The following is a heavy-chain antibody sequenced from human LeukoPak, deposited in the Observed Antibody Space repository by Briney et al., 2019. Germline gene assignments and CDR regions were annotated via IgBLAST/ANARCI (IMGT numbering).Heavy chain of an antibody. D-gene: IGHD4-17*01. V-gene: IGHV1-46*01. CDR1: GYTFTSYY. CDR3: ARDLMTTVTNYYYYMDV. J-gene: IGHJ6*03. Sequence: VASVKVSCKASGYTFTSYYMHWVRQAPGQGLEWMGIINPSGGSTSYAQKFQGRVTMTRDMSTSTVYMELSSLRSGDTAVYYCARDLMTTVTNYYYYMDVWGKGTTVTVSS. CDR2: INPSGGST.